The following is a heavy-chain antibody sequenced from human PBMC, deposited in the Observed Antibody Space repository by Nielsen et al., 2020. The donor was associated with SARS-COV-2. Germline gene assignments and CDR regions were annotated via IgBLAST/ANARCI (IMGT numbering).Heavy chain of an antibody. V-gene: IGHV3-15*01. Sequence: GGSLRLSCAASGFTFSDAWMSWVRQAPGKGLEWVGRIKSKTDGGTTDYAAPVKGRFTISRNDSKNTLYLQMNSLRAEDTAVYHCAKRGDYNSWYYVMEVWGQGTTVTVSS. CDR1: GFTFSDAW. CDR2: IKSKTDGGTT. CDR3: AKRGDYNSWYYVMEV. D-gene: IGHD4-17*01. J-gene: IGHJ6*02.